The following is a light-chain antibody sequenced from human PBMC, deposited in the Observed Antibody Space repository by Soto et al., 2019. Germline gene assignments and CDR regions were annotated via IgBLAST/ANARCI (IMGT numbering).Light chain of an antibody. CDR3: QQYGGSPRT. CDR1: QSVNSIY. V-gene: IGKV3-20*01. CDR2: GAS. J-gene: IGKJ1*01. Sequence: EIVLTQSPGPLSLSPRERATLSCRASQSVNSIYLAWYQQKPGQAPRLLIYGASSRATGIPDRFSGSGSGTDFTLTISRLEPEDFALYYCQQYGGSPRTFGQGTKVEL.